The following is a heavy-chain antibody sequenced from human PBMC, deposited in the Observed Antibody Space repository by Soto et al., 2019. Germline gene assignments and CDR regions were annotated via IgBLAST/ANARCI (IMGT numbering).Heavy chain of an antibody. CDR1: GYTFTDYA. D-gene: IGHD5-18*01. J-gene: IGHJ4*02. CDR2: MNAGVGNT. V-gene: IGHV1-3*01. Sequence: HVELVQSGADVKKPGSSVTISCKASGYTFTDYALHWVRQAPGQRLEWMGWMNAGVGNTLYSQKFQGRITITRDTSASTAYMELNSLKSEDTAIYYCARDTGYTFGSLNYWGPGTLVTVSS. CDR3: ARDTGYTFGSLNY.